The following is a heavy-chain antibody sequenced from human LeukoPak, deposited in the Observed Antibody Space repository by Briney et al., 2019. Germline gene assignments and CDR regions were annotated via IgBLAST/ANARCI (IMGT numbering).Heavy chain of an antibody. Sequence: PSETLSLTCAVYGGSFSGYYWSWIRQPPGKGLEWIGEINHSGSTNYNPSLKSRVTISVDTSKNQFSLKLSSVTAADTAVYYCARLTSPDYYDSSGIYDAFDIWGQGTMVTVSS. CDR2: INHSGST. CDR3: ARLTSPDYYDSSGIYDAFDI. V-gene: IGHV4-34*01. CDR1: GGSFSGYY. D-gene: IGHD3-22*01. J-gene: IGHJ3*02.